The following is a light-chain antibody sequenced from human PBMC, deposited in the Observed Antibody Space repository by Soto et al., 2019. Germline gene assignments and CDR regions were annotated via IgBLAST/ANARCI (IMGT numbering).Light chain of an antibody. J-gene: IGLJ3*02. V-gene: IGLV1-47*02. CDR3: AAWGDRLNTWV. Sequence: QSVLTQSPSVSAAPGQKVTISCSGSSSNIGNNYVSWYQQLPGTAPKLLIYSDHQRPSGVPDRFSGSKSGTSASLAISGLRAEDEADYFCAAWGDRLNTWVFGGGTKLTVL. CDR1: SSNIGNNY. CDR2: SDH.